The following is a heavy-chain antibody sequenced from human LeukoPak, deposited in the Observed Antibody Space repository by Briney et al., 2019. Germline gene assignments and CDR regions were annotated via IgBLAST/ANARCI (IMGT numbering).Heavy chain of an antibody. CDR2: MNPNSGGT. CDR3: SREGYGSSYDWFAP. J-gene: IGHJ5*02. D-gene: IGHD6-13*01. V-gene: IGHV1-2*02. Sequence: ASVKVSCKASGYTFTGYYMHWVRKAPGQGLEWMGWMNPNSGGTNYAQKFQGRVTMTRVTSISTAYMELSRLGSDDAAVDYCSREGYGSSYDWFAPWGQGTLVTVPS. CDR1: GYTFTGYY.